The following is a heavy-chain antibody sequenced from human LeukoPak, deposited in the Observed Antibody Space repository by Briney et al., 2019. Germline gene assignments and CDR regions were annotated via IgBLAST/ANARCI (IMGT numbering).Heavy chain of an antibody. CDR3: ASSDYDSSGYYMGHAFDI. CDR1: GYTFTSYY. J-gene: IGHJ3*02. Sequence: GASVKVSCKASGYTFTSYYMHWVRQAPGQGLEWMGIINPSGGSTSYAQKFQGRVTMTRDTSTSTVYMELSSLRSEDTAVYYCASSDYDSSGYYMGHAFDIWGQGTMVTVSS. D-gene: IGHD3-22*01. V-gene: IGHV1-46*03. CDR2: INPSGGST.